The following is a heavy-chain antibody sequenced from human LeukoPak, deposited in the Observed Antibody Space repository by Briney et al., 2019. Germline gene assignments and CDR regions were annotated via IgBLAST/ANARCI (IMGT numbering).Heavy chain of an antibody. V-gene: IGHV3-23*01. Sequence: GGSLRLSCAASGFTFSSYGMSWVRQAPGKGLEWVSAISGSGGSTYYADSVKGRFTISRDNSKNTLYLQMNSLRAEDTAVYYCATLYGDYEVVDYWGQGTLVTVSS. CDR2: ISGSGGST. D-gene: IGHD4-17*01. J-gene: IGHJ4*02. CDR3: ATLYGDYEVVDY. CDR1: GFTFSSYG.